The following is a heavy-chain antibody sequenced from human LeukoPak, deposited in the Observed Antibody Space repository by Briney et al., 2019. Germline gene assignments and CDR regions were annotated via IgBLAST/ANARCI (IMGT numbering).Heavy chain of an antibody. J-gene: IGHJ4*02. V-gene: IGHV3-7*04. CDR1: GFTFSSSW. CDR3: ARDHS. Sequence: GGSLRLSCAASGFTFSSSWLTWVRLAPGKGLEWVANINQDGTQKYYVDSVKGRFTISRDNAKNSLFLQMNSLRTEDTAVYYCARDHSWGQGTLVTVSS. CDR2: INQDGTQK.